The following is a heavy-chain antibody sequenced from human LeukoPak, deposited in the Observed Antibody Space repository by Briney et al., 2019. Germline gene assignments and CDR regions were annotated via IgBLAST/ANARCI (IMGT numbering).Heavy chain of an antibody. J-gene: IGHJ3*02. CDR1: TGSISSYY. Sequence: SSETLSLTCTVATGSISSYYWSWIRQPPGQGLEWIGYIYYSGSTNYNPSLKSRVTISLDTSKKQFSLKLSSVTAADTAVYYCARDQIPAAGRGAFDIWGQGTMVTVCS. CDR3: ARDQIPAAGRGAFDI. CDR2: IYYSGST. D-gene: IGHD6-13*01. V-gene: IGHV4-59*01.